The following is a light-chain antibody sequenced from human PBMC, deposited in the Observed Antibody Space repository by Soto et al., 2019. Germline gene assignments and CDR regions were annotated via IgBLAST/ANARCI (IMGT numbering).Light chain of an antibody. CDR1: QSVSSN. J-gene: IGKJ2*01. CDR3: QQYNNWHPDT. V-gene: IGKV3-15*01. CDR2: GAS. Sequence: EIVITQSPATLSVSPGERATLSCRASQSVSSNLAWYQQKPGQAPRLLIYGASTRANGIPARFSGSGSGTEFTLTLRSLQSEDFAVYYCQQYNNWHPDTFGQGTKVDIK.